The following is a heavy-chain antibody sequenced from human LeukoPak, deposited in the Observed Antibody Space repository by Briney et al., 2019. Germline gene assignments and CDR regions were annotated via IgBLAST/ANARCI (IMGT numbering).Heavy chain of an antibody. CDR3: ARGNLDYGGNSDEFDY. CDR1: GGSISTYY. Sequence: SETLSLTCTVSGGSISTYYWGWIRQPPGKGLEWIGSIYYSGSTYYNPSLKSRVTISVDTSKNQFSLKLSSVTAADTAVYYCARGNLDYGGNSDEFDYWGQGTLVTVSS. D-gene: IGHD4-23*01. CDR2: IYYSGST. V-gene: IGHV4-39*07. J-gene: IGHJ4*02.